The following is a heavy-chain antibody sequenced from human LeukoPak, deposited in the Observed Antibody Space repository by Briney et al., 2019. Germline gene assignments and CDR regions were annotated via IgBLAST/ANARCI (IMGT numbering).Heavy chain of an antibody. J-gene: IGHJ4*02. V-gene: IGHV4-61*02. D-gene: IGHD1-26*01. CDR1: GDSISSGAYK. CDR3: ARGVVGATAFGY. Sequence: SETLSLTCTVSGDSISSGAYKWSWVRQPAGKGLEWIGRVQTSGNTNYNPSLKSRVSISVDTSQNQFSLKLTSVTAADTAVYYWARGVVGATAFGYWGQGTLVTVSS. CDR2: VQTSGNT.